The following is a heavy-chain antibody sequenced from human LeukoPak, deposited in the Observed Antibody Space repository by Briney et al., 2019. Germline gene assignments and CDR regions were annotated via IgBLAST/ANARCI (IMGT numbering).Heavy chain of an antibody. Sequence: GASVKVSCKASGYTFTSYYMHWVRQAPGQGLEWMGIINPSGGSTSYAQKFQGRVTMTRDMSTSTVYMELSSLRSEDTAVYYCARDNYYYDSSGYSPLDYWGQGTLVTVSS. CDR2: INPSGGST. CDR3: ARDNYYYDSSGYSPLDY. V-gene: IGHV1-46*01. J-gene: IGHJ4*02. CDR1: GYTFTSYY. D-gene: IGHD3-22*01.